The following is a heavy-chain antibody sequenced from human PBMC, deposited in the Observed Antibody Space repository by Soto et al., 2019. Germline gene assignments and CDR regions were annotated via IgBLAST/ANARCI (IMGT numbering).Heavy chain of an antibody. Sequence: EEQLVESGGGLVQPGGSLTLSCAASGFSFSVFNMNWVRQAPGKGLEWVSYMTSSGDSVYYSDSVKGRFTISRDNAKNPLFLQRNSLRAEDTAVYFWARDNNPTKIVGDYGMDVWGQGTTVIVSS. D-gene: IGHD3-3*01. J-gene: IGHJ6*02. CDR2: MTSSGDSV. CDR1: GFSFSVFN. V-gene: IGHV3-48*03. CDR3: ARDNNPTKIVGDYGMDV.